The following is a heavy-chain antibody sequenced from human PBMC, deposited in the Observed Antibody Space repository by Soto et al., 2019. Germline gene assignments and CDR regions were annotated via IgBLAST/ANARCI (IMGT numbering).Heavy chain of an antibody. CDR2: IKRTANAETP. CDR1: GITFINAW. D-gene: IGHD4-17*01. J-gene: IGHJ4*02. CDR3: LTDPGEYETF. Sequence: EPPLVESEGGLVKPGESLRLSCAVSGITFINAWMSWVRQAPGKGLEWVARIKRTANAETPDYAAPVKGRFIISRDDSKNMLYLQMNNLKAEDTAVYYCLTDPGEYETFWGQGTLVTVSS. V-gene: IGHV3-15*01.